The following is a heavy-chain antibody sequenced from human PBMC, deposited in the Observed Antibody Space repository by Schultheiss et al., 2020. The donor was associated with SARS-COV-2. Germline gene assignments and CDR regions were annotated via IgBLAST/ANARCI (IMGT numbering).Heavy chain of an antibody. J-gene: IGHJ5*02. CDR2: IFYSGST. CDR3: ARAARQLGKVNWFDP. V-gene: IGHV4-59*12. CDR1: GGSFSGYY. D-gene: IGHD6-13*01. Sequence: SETLSLTCAVYGGSFSGYYWGWIRQPPGKGLEWIGYIFYSGSTYYNPSLKSLVTISVDTSKNQFSLRLNSVTAADTAVYYCARAARQLGKVNWFDPWGQGTLVTVSS.